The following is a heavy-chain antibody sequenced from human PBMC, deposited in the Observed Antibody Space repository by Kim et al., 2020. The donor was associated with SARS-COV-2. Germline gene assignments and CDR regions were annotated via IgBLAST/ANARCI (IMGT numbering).Heavy chain of an antibody. Sequence: SETLSLTCAVYGGSFRGSYWSWIRQPPGKGLEWIGEITHSGSTNYNPSLKSRVTISVDTSKNQVSLKLSSVTAADTAVYYCARGLLTLVRGVIWGQGTLVTVSS. CDR1: GGSFRGSY. D-gene: IGHD3-10*01. V-gene: IGHV4-34*01. J-gene: IGHJ4*02. CDR2: ITHSGST. CDR3: ARGLLTLVRGVI.